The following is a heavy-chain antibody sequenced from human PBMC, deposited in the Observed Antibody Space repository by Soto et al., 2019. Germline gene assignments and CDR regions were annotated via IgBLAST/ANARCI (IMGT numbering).Heavy chain of an antibody. CDR1: GGSISSGDYY. CDR3: ARGPQDDGDYVLT. V-gene: IGHV4-30-4*01. Sequence: QVQLQESDPGLVKPSQTLSLTCTVSGGSISSGDYYWSWIRQPPGKGLEWIGYIYYSGSTYYNPSLKSRVTISVDTSKNQFSLKLSSVTAADTAVYYCARGPQDDGDYVLTWGQGTLVTVSS. CDR2: IYYSGST. D-gene: IGHD4-17*01. J-gene: IGHJ5*02.